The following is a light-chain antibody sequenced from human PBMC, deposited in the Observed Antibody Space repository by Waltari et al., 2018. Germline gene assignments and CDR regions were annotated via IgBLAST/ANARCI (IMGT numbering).Light chain of an antibody. Sequence: QSALTQPASVSGSPGQSITISCTGTRSDIGSFNLVSWYQQHPGKAPKLLIYEVDKRPQGLSDRSPGYKSGNTASLTISGLQAEDETDYYCYSYAGASTYVFGTGTKVTVL. V-gene: IGLV2-23*02. CDR2: EVD. J-gene: IGLJ1*01. CDR1: RSDIGSFNL. CDR3: YSYAGASTYV.